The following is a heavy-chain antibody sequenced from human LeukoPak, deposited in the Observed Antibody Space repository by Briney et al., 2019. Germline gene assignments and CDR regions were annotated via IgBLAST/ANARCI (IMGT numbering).Heavy chain of an antibody. CDR2: IKQDGSEK. CDR1: GFTFSSYW. CDR3: AREYCTNGVCYTRRHYYYYGMDV. J-gene: IGHJ6*02. D-gene: IGHD2-8*01. V-gene: IGHV3-7*01. Sequence: GGSLRLSCAASGFTFSSYWMSWVRQALGKGLEWVANIKQDGSEKYYVDSVKGRFTISRDNAKNSLYLQMNSLRAEDTAVYYCAREYCTNGVCYTRRHYYYYGMDVWGQGTTVTVSS.